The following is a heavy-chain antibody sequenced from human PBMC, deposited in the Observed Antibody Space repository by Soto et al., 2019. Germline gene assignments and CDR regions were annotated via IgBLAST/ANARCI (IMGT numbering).Heavy chain of an antibody. CDR3: ARVVVVPAGAFDY. J-gene: IGHJ4*02. CDR1: GGTFSSYA. D-gene: IGHD2-15*01. CDR2: VIPIFGTA. Sequence: SVKVSCKASGGTFSSYAISWVRQAPGQGLEWMGGVIPIFGTANYAQKFQGRVTITADESTSTAYMELSSLRSEDTAVYYCARVVVVPAGAFDYWGQGTLVTVSS. V-gene: IGHV1-69*13.